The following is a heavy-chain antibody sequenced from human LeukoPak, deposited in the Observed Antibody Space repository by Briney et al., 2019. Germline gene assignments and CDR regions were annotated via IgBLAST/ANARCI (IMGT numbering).Heavy chain of an antibody. V-gene: IGHV1-8*03. D-gene: IGHD2-21*02. CDR3: ATARGGYYYCYMDV. Sequence: ASVKVSCKASGYTFTSYDINWVRQAAGQGLEWMGWMNPNSGNTGYAQKFQGRVTITRNTSISTAYMELSSLRSEDTAVYYCATARGGYYYCYMDVWGKGTTVTVSS. J-gene: IGHJ6*03. CDR1: GYTFTSYD. CDR2: MNPNSGNT.